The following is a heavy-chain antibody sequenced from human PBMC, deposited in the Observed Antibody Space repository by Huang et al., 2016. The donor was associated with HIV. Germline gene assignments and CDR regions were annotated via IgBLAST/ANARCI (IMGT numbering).Heavy chain of an antibody. J-gene: IGHJ6*02. CDR3: ARGGPYSRDYYYYGMDV. V-gene: IGHV4-59*01. D-gene: IGHD6-13*01. CDR2: INYSGST. Sequence: QVQLQESGPGLVKPSETLSLTCTVSGGSISSYYWSWIRQPPGKGLEWIGYINYSGSTNYNPALKSRVTTSVDTSKNQFFLKLSSVTAADTAMYYCARGGPYSRDYYYYGMDVWGQGTTVTVSS. CDR1: GGSISSYY.